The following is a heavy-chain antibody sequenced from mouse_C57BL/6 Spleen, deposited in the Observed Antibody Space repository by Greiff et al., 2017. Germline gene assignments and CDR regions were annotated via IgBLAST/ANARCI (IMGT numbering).Heavy chain of an antibody. CDR2: IDPANGNT. J-gene: IGHJ2*01. Sequence: EVQLQQSVAELVRPGASVKLSCTASGFNINNTYMHWVKQRPEQGLEWIGRIDPANGNTKYAPTFPGKATITADTSSNTAYLQLSSLTSEDTAIYYCASPGYYGSSYNCDYWGQGTTLTVSS. CDR1: GFNINNTY. D-gene: IGHD1-1*01. CDR3: ASPGYYGSSYNCDY. V-gene: IGHV14-3*01.